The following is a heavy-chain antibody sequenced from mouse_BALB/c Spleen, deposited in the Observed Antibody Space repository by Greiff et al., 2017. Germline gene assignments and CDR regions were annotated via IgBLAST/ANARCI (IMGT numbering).Heavy chain of an antibody. V-gene: IGHV2-2*02. CDR1: GFSLTSYG. CDR3: ARRRGIGTTFYYYAMDY. CDR2: IWSGGST. Sequence: VKLMESGPGLVQPSQSLSITCTVSGFSLTSYGVHWVRQSPGKGLEWLGVIWSGGSTDYNAAFISRLSISKDNSKSQVFFKMNSLQANDTAIYYCARRRGIGTTFYYYAMDYWGQGTSVTVSA. J-gene: IGHJ4*01. D-gene: IGHD2-14*01.